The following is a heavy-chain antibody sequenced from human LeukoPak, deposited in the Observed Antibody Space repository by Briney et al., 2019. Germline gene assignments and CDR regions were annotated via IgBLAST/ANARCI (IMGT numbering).Heavy chain of an antibody. CDR3: ARGGTTAGYYFDS. D-gene: IGHD1-1*01. Sequence: PETLSLTCTVSGGSISTYSWSWIRQPAGKRLEWIGRIYASASTNYNPSLKSRVTMSVDTSRDQFSLKLISVTAADTAIYFCARGGTTAGYYFDSWGQGALVTVSS. J-gene: IGHJ4*02. CDR2: IYASAST. CDR1: GGSISTYS. V-gene: IGHV4-4*07.